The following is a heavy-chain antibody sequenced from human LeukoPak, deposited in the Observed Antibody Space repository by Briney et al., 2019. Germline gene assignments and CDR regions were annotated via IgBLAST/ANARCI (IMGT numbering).Heavy chain of an antibody. CDR3: ARRGSYWGIYVY. V-gene: IGHV4-59*12. Sequence: SETLSLTCAVYGGSFSSYYWSWIRQPPGKGLEWIGYFYYSGSTNYNPSLKSRVTISADTSKNQFSLKLSSVTAADTAVYYCARRGSYWGIYVYWGQGTLVTVSS. CDR1: GGSFSSYY. CDR2: FYYSGST. J-gene: IGHJ4*02. D-gene: IGHD1-26*01.